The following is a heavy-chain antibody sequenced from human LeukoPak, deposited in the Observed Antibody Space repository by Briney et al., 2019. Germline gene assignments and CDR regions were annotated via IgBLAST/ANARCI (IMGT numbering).Heavy chain of an antibody. J-gene: IGHJ4*02. CDR3: ARGYCSSTSCLTPFDY. V-gene: IGHV3-74*01. Sequence: GGSLRLSCAASGFTFSSYWMHWVRQAPGKGLVWVSRINSDGSSTSHADSVKGRFTISRDNAKNTLYLQMNSLRAEDTAVYYCARGYCSSTSCLTPFDYWGQGTLVTVSS. CDR1: GFTFSSYW. D-gene: IGHD2-2*01. CDR2: INSDGSST.